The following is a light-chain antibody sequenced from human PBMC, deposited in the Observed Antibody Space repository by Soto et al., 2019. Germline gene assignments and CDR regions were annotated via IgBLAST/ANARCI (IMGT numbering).Light chain of an antibody. V-gene: IGKV1-9*01. CDR1: QDISTH. CDR2: AAS. J-gene: IGKJ5*01. CDR3: QHLNTYPIT. Sequence: TISCRASQDISTHLAWFAQKPGRAPQLLIYAASTLHSGVPSRFSGSGSGTDFTLTISSLQPEDFATYYCQHLNTYPITFGPGTRLEIK.